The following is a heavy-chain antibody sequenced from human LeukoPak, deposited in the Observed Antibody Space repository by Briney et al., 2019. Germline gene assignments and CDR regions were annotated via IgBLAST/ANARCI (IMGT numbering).Heavy chain of an antibody. V-gene: IGHV3-21*01. CDR3: ARDRVAWYAVNWFDP. CDR2: ISSSSSYI. CDR1: GFTFSSYS. Sequence: GWSLRLSCAASGFTFSSYSMNWVRQAPGKGLEWVSSISSSSSYIYYADSVKGRFTISRDNAKNSLYLQMNSLRAEDTAVYYCARDRVAWYAVNWFDPWGQGTLVTVSS. J-gene: IGHJ5*02. D-gene: IGHD2-8*01.